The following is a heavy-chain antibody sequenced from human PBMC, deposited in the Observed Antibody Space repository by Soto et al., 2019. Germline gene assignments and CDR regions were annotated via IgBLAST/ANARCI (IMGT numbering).Heavy chain of an antibody. CDR1: GFTFGDYA. D-gene: IGHD5-18*01. J-gene: IGHJ4*02. V-gene: IGHV3-49*03. CDR3: TRRGYSMNSYFDY. CDR2: IRSKAYGGTT. Sequence: PGGSLRLSCTASGFTFGDYAMSWFRQAPGKGLEWVGFIRSKAYGGTTEYAASVKGRFTISRDDSKSIAYLQMNSLKTEDTAVYYCTRRGYSMNSYFDYWGQGTLVTVSS.